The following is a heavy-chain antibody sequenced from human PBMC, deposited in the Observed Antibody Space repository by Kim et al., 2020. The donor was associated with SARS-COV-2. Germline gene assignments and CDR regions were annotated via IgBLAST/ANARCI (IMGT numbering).Heavy chain of an antibody. CDR3: ARDFPIPARIAAAGGFFDY. CDR2: ISSDGSNK. V-gene: IGHV3-30-3*01. Sequence: GGSLRLSCAASGFTFSSYAMHWVRQAPGKGLEWVAVISSDGSNKYYADSVKGRFTISRDNSKNTLYLQMNSLRAEDTAVYYCARDFPIPARIAAAGGFFDYWGQGTLVTVSS. CDR1: GFTFSSYA. J-gene: IGHJ4*02. D-gene: IGHD6-13*01.